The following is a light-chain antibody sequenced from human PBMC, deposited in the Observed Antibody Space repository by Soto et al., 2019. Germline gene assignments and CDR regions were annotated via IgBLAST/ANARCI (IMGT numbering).Light chain of an antibody. CDR2: EVR. CDR3: SSYTSDWGV. CDR1: SSDVGGYDF. J-gene: IGLJ1*01. V-gene: IGLV2-14*01. Sequence: QSVLTQPASVSGSVGQSITISCTGTSSDVGGYDFVSWYQHHPGKAPKLIIYEVRTRPSGVSDRFSGSKSGNTASLTISGLPAEDAADYYCSSYTSDWGVFGTGTKDTVL.